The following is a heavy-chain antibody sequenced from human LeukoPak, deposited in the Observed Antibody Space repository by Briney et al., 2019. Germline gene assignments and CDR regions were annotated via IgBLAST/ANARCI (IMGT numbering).Heavy chain of an antibody. J-gene: IGHJ4*02. Sequence: GGSLRLSCAASGSTFSSYSMNWVRQAPGMGLEWVSSISSSSSYIYYADSVKGRFTISRDNAKNSLYLQMNSLRAEDTAVYYCARGPSYYDSSGYYYVDYWGQGTLVTVSS. CDR1: GSTFSSYS. CDR3: ARGPSYYDSSGYYYVDY. CDR2: ISSSSSYI. D-gene: IGHD3-22*01. V-gene: IGHV3-21*01.